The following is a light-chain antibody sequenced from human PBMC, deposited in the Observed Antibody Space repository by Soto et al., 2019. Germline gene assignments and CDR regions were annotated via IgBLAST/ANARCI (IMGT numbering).Light chain of an antibody. CDR1: QGISNY. CDR2: DAS. Sequence: NQMTRSPSSLSASVGDRVPITCRASQGISNYLTWYQQKPGKAPKLLIYDASSLESGVPSRFSGSGSGTEFTLTISSLQPDDFATYYCQQYNSYWTFGQGTKVDI. V-gene: IGKV1-13*02. J-gene: IGKJ1*01. CDR3: QQYNSYWT.